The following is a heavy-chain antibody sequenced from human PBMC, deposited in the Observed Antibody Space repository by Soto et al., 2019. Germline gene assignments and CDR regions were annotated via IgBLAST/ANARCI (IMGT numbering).Heavy chain of an antibody. Sequence: SETLSLTCTVSGGSNSSSSYYWVWIRQPPGKGLEWIGSIYYSGTTYHNPSLKSRVTISVDTSKNQFSLKLRSVTAADTAVYYCARQSPDYLGSVGWFDPWGQGTLVTVSS. CDR3: ARQSPDYLGSVGWFDP. J-gene: IGHJ5*02. D-gene: IGHD1-26*01. V-gene: IGHV4-39*01. CDR2: IYYSGTT. CDR1: GGSNSSSSYY.